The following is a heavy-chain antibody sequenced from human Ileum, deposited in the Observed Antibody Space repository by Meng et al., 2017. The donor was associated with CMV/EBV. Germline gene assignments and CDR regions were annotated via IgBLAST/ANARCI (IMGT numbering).Heavy chain of an antibody. CDR1: GFSVSRNC. CDR2: IYSGGTT. V-gene: IGHV3-66*02. D-gene: IGHD3-22*01. J-gene: IGHJ4*02. CDR3: ARSHYYNSREFDY. Sequence: GESLKISCAASGFSVSRNCMSWVRQAPGKGLEWVSVIYSGGTTYYADSVKGRFTISRDNSRNTLSLQMNSLRPEDTAVYFCARSHYYNSREFDYWGQGTLVTVSS.